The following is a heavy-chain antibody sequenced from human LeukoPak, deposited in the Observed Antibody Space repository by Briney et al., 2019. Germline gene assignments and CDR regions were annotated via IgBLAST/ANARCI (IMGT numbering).Heavy chain of an antibody. Sequence: ASVEVSCKASGYTFTSYYMHWVRQAPGQGLEWMGIINPSGGSTSYAQKFQGRVTMTRDTSTSTVYMELSSLRSEDTAVYYCARDTAMVSGPYYYMDVWGQGTLVTVSS. CDR1: GYTFTSYY. D-gene: IGHD5-18*01. CDR2: INPSGGST. CDR3: ARDTAMVSGPYYYMDV. V-gene: IGHV1-46*01. J-gene: IGHJ6*03.